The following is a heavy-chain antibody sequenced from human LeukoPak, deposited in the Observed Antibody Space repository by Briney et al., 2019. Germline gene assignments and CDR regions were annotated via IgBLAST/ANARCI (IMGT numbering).Heavy chain of an antibody. CDR3: ARSYGSGSSAGY. CDR2: IYYSGST. J-gene: IGHJ4*02. CDR1: GGSISSSSYY. D-gene: IGHD3-10*01. Sequence: SETLSLTCTVSGGSISSSSYYWGWIRQPPGKGLEWIGSIYYSGSTYYNPSLKSRVTISVDTSKNQFSLKLSSVTAADTAVYYCARSYGSGSSAGYWGQGTLVTVSS. V-gene: IGHV4-39*01.